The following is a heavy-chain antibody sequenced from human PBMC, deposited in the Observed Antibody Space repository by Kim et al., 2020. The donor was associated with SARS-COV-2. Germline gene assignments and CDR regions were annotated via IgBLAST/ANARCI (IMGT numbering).Heavy chain of an antibody. V-gene: IGHV3-21*01. D-gene: IGHD1-1*01. CDR1: GFTFSNYT. CDR3: ARSERRGGLDAFDI. CDR2: ISTSSSYI. J-gene: IGHJ3*02. Sequence: GGSLRLSCAASGFTFSNYTMNWVRQAPGKGLEWVSSISTSSSYIYYADSVKGRFTISRDNAKNSLYLQMNSLRAEDTAVYYCARSERRGGLDAFDIWGQGPMVTVSS.